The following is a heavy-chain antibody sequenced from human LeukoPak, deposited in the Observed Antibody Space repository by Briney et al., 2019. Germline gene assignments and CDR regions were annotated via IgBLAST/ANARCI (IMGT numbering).Heavy chain of an antibody. D-gene: IGHD3-3*01. Sequence: ASVKVSCKASGYSFTNYGITWVRQAPGQGLGWMGWISAYNGNTKYAQNLQGRVTMTTDTSTSPAYMELRSLRSDDTAVYYCARGGGDFWSGYYGTYYFDYWGQGTLVTVSP. V-gene: IGHV1-18*01. CDR1: GYSFTNYG. J-gene: IGHJ4*02. CDR3: ARGGGDFWSGYYGTYYFDY. CDR2: ISAYNGNT.